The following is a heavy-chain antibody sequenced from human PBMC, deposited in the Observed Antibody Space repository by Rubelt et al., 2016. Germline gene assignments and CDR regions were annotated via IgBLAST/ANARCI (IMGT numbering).Heavy chain of an antibody. CDR1: GLTFSSYA. CDR2: ISGSGDST. Sequence: EVQLVESGGGLVQPGGSLRLSCAASGLTFSSYAMSWVRQAPGKGLEWVSIISGSGDSTYYADSVQGRFTISRDNYKNKLYLQINNLREVDTAVYYCARYGYDSSGDSHGTDFWGQGTMVTVYS. J-gene: IGHJ6*02. CDR3: ARYGYDSSGDSHGTDF. V-gene: IGHV3-23*04. D-gene: IGHD3-22*01.